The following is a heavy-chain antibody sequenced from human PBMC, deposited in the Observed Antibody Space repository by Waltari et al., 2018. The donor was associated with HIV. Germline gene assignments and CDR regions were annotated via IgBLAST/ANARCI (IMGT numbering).Heavy chain of an antibody. Sequence: EVQLVESGGGLVQPGGSLRLSCAASGFTFNTYWMSWVRQAPGKGLEWVANITQDGTEKYYVDSVKGRVTISRDNAKNSLYLQLNSLRAEDTAVYYCARVYRSSTSRKGVFDCWGQGTLVTVSS. CDR1: GFTFNTYW. J-gene: IGHJ4*02. CDR2: ITQDGTEK. V-gene: IGHV3-7*01. CDR3: ARVYRSSTSRKGVFDC. D-gene: IGHD2-2*01.